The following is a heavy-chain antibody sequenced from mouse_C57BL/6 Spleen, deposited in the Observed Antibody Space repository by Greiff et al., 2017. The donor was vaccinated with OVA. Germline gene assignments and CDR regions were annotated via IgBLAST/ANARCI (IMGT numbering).Heavy chain of an antibody. V-gene: IGHV1-47*01. CDR1: GYTFTTYP. D-gene: IGHD3-2*02. Sequence: VQRVESGAELVKPGASVKMSCKASGYTFTTYPIEWMKQNHGKSLEWVGNFHPYNDDTKYNEKFKGKATLTVEKSFITVYLELIRLTSDYSSVYYCARRRLRGYFDYWGQGTTLTVSS. J-gene: IGHJ2*01. CDR2: FHPYNDDT. CDR3: ARRRLRGYFDY.